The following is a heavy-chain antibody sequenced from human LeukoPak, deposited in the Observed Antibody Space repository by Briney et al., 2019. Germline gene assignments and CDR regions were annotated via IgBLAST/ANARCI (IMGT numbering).Heavy chain of an antibody. CDR1: GFIFSSYE. CDR2: ISGSGSTT. J-gene: IGHJ4*02. CDR3: ARAVDPHYYDTSGFDS. Sequence: GGSLRLSCAASGFIFSSYEMNWVRQAPGKGLEWVSYISGSGSTTHHADSVKGRFTISRDNAKNSLYLHMNSLRAEDTSVYYCARAVDPHYYDTSGFDSWGQGTLVTVSS. V-gene: IGHV3-48*03. D-gene: IGHD3-22*01.